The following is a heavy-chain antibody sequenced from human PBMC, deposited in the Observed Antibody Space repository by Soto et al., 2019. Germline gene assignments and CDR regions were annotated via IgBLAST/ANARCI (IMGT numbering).Heavy chain of an antibody. J-gene: IGHJ5*02. Sequence: SETLSLTCTVSGGSISSYYWSWIRQPPGKGLEWIGYIYYSGSTNYNPSLKSRVTISVDTSKNQFSLKLSSVTAADTAVYYCARDLNYYDSSGYWCDPWGEGTLVTV. CDR3: ARDLNYYDSSGYWCDP. V-gene: IGHV4-59*01. CDR1: GGSISSYY. D-gene: IGHD3-22*01. CDR2: IYYSGST.